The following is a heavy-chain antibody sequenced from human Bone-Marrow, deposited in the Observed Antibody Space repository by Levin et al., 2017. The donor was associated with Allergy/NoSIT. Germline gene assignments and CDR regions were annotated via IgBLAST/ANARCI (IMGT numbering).Heavy chain of an antibody. D-gene: IGHD6-13*01. CDR1: AFTFSSYS. CDR2: ISSGAHYM. Sequence: GESLKISCAASAFTFSSYSMTWVRQAPGKGLEWVSTISSGAHYMYYADSLEGRFTISRDDAKNSLYLQMNSLRADDTAVYYCARVGYSSSWYVVYYFDLWGRGTLVTVSS. V-gene: IGHV3-21*01. CDR3: ARVGYSSSWYVVYYFDL. J-gene: IGHJ2*01.